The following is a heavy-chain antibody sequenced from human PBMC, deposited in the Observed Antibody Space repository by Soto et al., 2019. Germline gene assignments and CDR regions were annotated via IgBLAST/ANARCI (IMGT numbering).Heavy chain of an antibody. CDR3: TTDLDDYVWGSYRYYGMDV. D-gene: IGHD3-16*02. J-gene: IGHJ6*02. V-gene: IGHV3-15*01. CDR2: IKSKTDGGTT. CDR1: GFTFSNAW. Sequence: KSGGSLRLSCAASGFTFSNAWMSWVRQAPGKGLEWVGRIKSKTDGGTTDYAAPVKGRFTISRDDSKNTLYLQMNSLKTEDTAVYYCTTDLDDYVWGSYRYYGMDVWGQGTTVTVS.